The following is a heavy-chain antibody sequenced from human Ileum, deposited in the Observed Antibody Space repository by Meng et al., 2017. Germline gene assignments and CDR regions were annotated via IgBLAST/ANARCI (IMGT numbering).Heavy chain of an antibody. Sequence: QVQLVGSGGGWVQPGRSLRLSCAASGFTFSSYAMHWVRQAPGKGLEWVAVISYDGSNKYYADSVKGRFTISRDNSKNTLYLQMNSLRAEDTAVYYCASPPSEGDLWGRGTLVTVSS. CDR1: GFTFSSYA. V-gene: IGHV3-30*04. CDR2: ISYDGSNK. D-gene: IGHD3-10*01. CDR3: ASPPSEGDL. J-gene: IGHJ2*01.